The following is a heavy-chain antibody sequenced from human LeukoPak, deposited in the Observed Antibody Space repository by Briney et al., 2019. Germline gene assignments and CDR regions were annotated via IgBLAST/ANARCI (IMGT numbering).Heavy chain of an antibody. Sequence: ASVKVSCKTSGYTFTTYAINWVRQAPGQGLEWVGWISAYNGNTHYAQKFQGRVTITRDTSASTAYMELSSLRSEDTAVYYCARGPRIAAAGSDIWGQGTMVTVSS. CDR3: ARGPRIAAAGSDI. D-gene: IGHD6-13*01. CDR1: GYTFTTYA. CDR2: ISAYNGNT. V-gene: IGHV1-3*01. J-gene: IGHJ3*02.